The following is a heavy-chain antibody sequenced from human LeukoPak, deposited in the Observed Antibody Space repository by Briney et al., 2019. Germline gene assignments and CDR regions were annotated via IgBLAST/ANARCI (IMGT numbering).Heavy chain of an antibody. Sequence: PSETLSLTCAVYGGSFSGYYWSWICQPPGKGLEWIGEINHSGSTNYNPSLKSRVTISVDTSKNQFSLKLSSVTAADTAVYYCVRLGRDGYHWGQGTLVTVSS. CDR1: GGSFSGYY. J-gene: IGHJ5*02. D-gene: IGHD5-24*01. CDR3: VRLGRDGYH. V-gene: IGHV4-34*01. CDR2: INHSGST.